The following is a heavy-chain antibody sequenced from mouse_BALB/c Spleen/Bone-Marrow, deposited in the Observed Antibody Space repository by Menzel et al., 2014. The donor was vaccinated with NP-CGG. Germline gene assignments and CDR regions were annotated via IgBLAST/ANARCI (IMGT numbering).Heavy chain of an antibody. V-gene: IGHV1-69*02. CDR2: IFPSDNYT. CDR3: TLMLRESGGFSY. Sequence: VQLQQSGAELVRPGASVKLSCKASGYTFTSYWMFWVKQRPGQGLEWIGNIFPSDNYTKYNQKFKDKATLTVDKSSRIAYMQLSSPTTEDPAVYYCTLMLRESGGFSYWGQGTLVTVSA. J-gene: IGHJ3*01. CDR1: GYTFTSYW.